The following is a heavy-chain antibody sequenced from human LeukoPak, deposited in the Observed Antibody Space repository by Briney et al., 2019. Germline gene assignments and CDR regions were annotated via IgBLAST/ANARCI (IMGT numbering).Heavy chain of an antibody. V-gene: IGHV4-59*12. CDR1: GGSISSYY. CDR3: ARSPTVTRLDAFDI. Sequence: KPSETLSLTCTVSGGSISSYYWSWIRQPPGKGLEWIGYIYYSGSTNYNPSLKSRVTISVDRSKNQFSLKLSSVTAADTAVYYCARSPTVTRLDAFDIWGQGTMVTVSS. J-gene: IGHJ3*02. CDR2: IYYSGST. D-gene: IGHD4-17*01.